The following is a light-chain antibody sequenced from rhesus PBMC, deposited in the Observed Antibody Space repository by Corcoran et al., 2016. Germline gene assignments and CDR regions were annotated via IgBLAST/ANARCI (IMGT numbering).Light chain of an antibody. V-gene: IGKV2S20*01. J-gene: IGKJ1*01. CDR2: EVY. Sequence: DIVMTQTPLSLPVTPGEPASISCRSSQSLLDSEDGNTYLEWYLQKPGQSPQPLISEVYNRASGVPERFRGSGSETDFTLKISRVEAADVGGYYCMQGIEYPWTFGQGTNVEIK. CDR3: MQGIEYPWT. CDR1: QSLLDSEDGNTY.